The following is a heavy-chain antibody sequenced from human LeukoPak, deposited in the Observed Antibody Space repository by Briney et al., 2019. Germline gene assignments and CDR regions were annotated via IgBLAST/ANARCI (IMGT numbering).Heavy chain of an antibody. Sequence: GGSLRLSCAASGFTFSDYYMSWIRQAPGKGLEWASYIRRGGITIYYADSVKGRFTISRDNAKNSLYLQMNSLRAEDTAVYYCARVRFLEWGSPRLDCYMDVWGKGTTVTVSS. CDR3: ARVRFLEWGSPRLDCYMDV. D-gene: IGHD3-3*01. CDR2: IRRGGITI. CDR1: GFTFSDYY. V-gene: IGHV3-11*01. J-gene: IGHJ6*03.